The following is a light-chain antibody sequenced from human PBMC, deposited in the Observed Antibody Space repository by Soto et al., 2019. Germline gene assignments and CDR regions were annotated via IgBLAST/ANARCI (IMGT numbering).Light chain of an antibody. V-gene: IGKV1-5*03. CDR3: QQYNSYSRT. J-gene: IGKJ1*01. CDR1: QSISSW. CDR2: KAS. Sequence: DIQMTQSHSTLSASVGDRVTITCRSSQSISSWLAWYQQKPGKAPKLQIYKASSLESGVPSRFSGSGSGTEFTLTISSLQPDDFATYYCQQYNSYSRTFGQGTKAEIK.